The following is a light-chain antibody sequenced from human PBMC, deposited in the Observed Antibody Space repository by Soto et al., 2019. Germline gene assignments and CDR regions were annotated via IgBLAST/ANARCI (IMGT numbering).Light chain of an antibody. Sequence: VVMTQSPLSLPVTLGQPASISCRSSQSLVYVDGNTYLNWVHQRPGQSPRRLIYKVSNRDSGVPDRFSGSGSGTDFTLKISRVEAEDVGVYYCMQGTDWPPTFGGGTKVDIK. CDR1: QSLVYVDGNTY. V-gene: IGKV2-30*01. CDR3: MQGTDWPPT. J-gene: IGKJ4*01. CDR2: KVS.